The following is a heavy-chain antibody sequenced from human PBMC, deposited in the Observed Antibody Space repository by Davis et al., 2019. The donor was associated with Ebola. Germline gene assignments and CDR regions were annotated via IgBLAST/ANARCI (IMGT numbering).Heavy chain of an antibody. J-gene: IGHJ4*02. D-gene: IGHD5-18*01. Sequence: SVKVSCKASGGTFSSYAISWVRQAPAQGLEWMGRFIPILGIANYAQKFQGRVTITADKSTSTAYMELSSLRSEDTAVYYCARERPVQLWSGEFDYWGQGTLVTVSS. CDR2: FIPILGIA. CDR3: ARERPVQLWSGEFDY. CDR1: GGTFSSYA. V-gene: IGHV1-69*04.